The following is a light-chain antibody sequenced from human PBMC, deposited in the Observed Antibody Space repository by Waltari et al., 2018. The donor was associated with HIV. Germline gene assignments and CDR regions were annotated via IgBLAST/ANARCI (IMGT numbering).Light chain of an antibody. CDR1: RSNIGSNT. V-gene: IGLV1-44*01. J-gene: IGLJ3*02. Sequence: QSVLTQPPSASGTPGQRVIISCSGNRSNIGSNTVNWYQQFSGAAPTLLIYSKSRRPAAVPDRFSGSKSGSAASLAISGLKSEEEADYHCATWDDALSGPVFGAGTKLTV. CDR3: ATWDDALSGPV. CDR2: SKS.